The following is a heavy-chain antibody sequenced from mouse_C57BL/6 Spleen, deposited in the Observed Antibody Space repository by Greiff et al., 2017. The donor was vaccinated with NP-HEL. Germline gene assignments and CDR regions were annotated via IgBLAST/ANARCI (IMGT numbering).Heavy chain of an antibody. CDR3: ARVPSYYFDY. J-gene: IGHJ2*01. CDR2: ISDGGSYT. Sequence: EVNLVESGGGLVKPGGSLKLSCAASGFTFSSYAMSWVRQTPEKRLEWVATISDGGSYTYYPDNVKGRFTISRDNAKNNLYLQMSHLKSEDTAMYYCARVPSYYFDYWGQGTTLTVSS. CDR1: GFTFSSYA. V-gene: IGHV5-4*03. D-gene: IGHD2-14*01.